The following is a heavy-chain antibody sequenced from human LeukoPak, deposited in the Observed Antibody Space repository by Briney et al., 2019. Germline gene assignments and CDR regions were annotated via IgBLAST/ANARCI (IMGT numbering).Heavy chain of an antibody. V-gene: IGHV1-46*01. D-gene: IGHD3-22*01. Sequence: VASVKVSCKASGYTFTSYYMHWVRQAPGQGLEWMGIINPSGGSTSYAQKFQGRVTMTRDTSTSTVYMELSSLRSEDTAVYYCAREPSITMIVVVTPLDYWGQGTLVTVSS. CDR2: INPSGGST. CDR3: AREPSITMIVVVTPLDY. J-gene: IGHJ4*02. CDR1: GYTFTSYY.